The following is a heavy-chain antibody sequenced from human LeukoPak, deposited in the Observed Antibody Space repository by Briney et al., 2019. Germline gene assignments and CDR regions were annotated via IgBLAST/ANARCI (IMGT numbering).Heavy chain of an antibody. D-gene: IGHD6-13*01. CDR3: ANTPRLYSSSWYYNYGMDV. J-gene: IGHJ6*02. CDR1: GFTFSTYP. V-gene: IGHV3-23*01. Sequence: AGGSLRLSCAASGFTFSTYPMNWVRQAPGKGLEWVSAISGSGGSTYYADSVKGRFTISRDNSKNTLYLQMNSLRAEDTAVYYCANTPRLYSSSWYYNYGMDVWGQGTTVTVSS. CDR2: ISGSGGST.